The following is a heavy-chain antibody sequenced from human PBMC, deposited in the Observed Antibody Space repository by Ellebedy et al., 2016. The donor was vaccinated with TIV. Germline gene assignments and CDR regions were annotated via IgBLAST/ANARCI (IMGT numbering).Heavy chain of an antibody. CDR3: ARQYSSGWGYYYGMDV. D-gene: IGHD6-19*01. CDR1: GGSISSYY. Sequence: MPSETLSLTCTVSGGSISSYYWSWIRQPPGKGLEWIGYIYYSGSTNYNPSLKSRVTISVDTSKNQFSLKLSSVTAADTAVYYCARQYSSGWGYYYGMDVWGQGTTVTVSS. CDR2: IYYSGST. V-gene: IGHV4-59*08. J-gene: IGHJ6*02.